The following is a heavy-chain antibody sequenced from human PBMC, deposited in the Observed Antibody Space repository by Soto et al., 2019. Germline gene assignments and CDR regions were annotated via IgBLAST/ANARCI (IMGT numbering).Heavy chain of an antibody. J-gene: IGHJ4*02. V-gene: IGHV3-23*01. Sequence: GGSLRLSCLGSGFTFSSYDMTWVRQAPGKGLEWVSTVSKTGLTTYYADSVKGRFTTSRDNSKNTLSLQMNSLRAEDTALYYCAKRYCSGAGCALFDHWGQGTLVTVSS. CDR1: GFTFSSYD. CDR3: AKRYCSGAGCALFDH. CDR2: VSKTGLTT. D-gene: IGHD2-15*01.